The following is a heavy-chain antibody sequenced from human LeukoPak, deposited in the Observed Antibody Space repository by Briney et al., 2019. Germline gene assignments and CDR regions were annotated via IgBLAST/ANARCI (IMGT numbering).Heavy chain of an antibody. CDR3: ARSYYDSSGYPDY. CDR1: GYSFTSYW. D-gene: IGHD3-22*01. Sequence: GESLKISCKDSGYSFTSYWIGWVRQMPGKGLEWMGIIYPGDSDTRYSPSFQGQVTISADKSISTAYLQWSSLKASDTAMYYCARSYYDSSGYPDYWGQGTLVTVSS. CDR2: IYPGDSDT. J-gene: IGHJ4*02. V-gene: IGHV5-51*01.